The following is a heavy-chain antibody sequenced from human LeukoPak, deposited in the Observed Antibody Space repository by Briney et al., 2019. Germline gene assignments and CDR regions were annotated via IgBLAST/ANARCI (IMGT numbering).Heavy chain of an antibody. CDR2: ISGSGGST. CDR3: AKDACSSSTCHAFDY. Sequence: GGSLRLSCAASGFTFSSFAMSWVRQAPGKGLEWVSAISGSGGSTYYADSVKGRFTISRDNSKNTLYLQMNSLRAEDTAVYYCAKDACSSSTCHAFDYWGQGTLVPASS. D-gene: IGHD2-2*01. CDR1: GFTFSSFA. J-gene: IGHJ4*02. V-gene: IGHV3-23*01.